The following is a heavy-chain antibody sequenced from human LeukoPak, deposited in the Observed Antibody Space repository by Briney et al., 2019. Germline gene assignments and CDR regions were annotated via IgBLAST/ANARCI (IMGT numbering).Heavy chain of an antibody. CDR1: GFTFDEYG. Sequence: GGSLRLSRAASGFTFDEYGMSWVRQAPGKGLEWVSGINWNGGSTGYADSVKGRFTIYRDNAKNSLYLQMNSLRAEDTALYYCARDNSVGDNAWWFDPWGQGTLVTVSS. V-gene: IGHV3-20*04. CDR3: ARDNSVGDNAWWFDP. D-gene: IGHD1-26*01. J-gene: IGHJ5*02. CDR2: INWNGGST.